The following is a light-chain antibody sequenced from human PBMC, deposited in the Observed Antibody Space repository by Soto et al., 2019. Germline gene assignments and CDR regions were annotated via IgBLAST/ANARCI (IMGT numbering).Light chain of an antibody. Sequence: EIVLTQSPATLSLSPGERATLSCRASQSVSSYLAWYQQKPGQAPRLLIYDASNRATGLPARFSGSGSGTDFTLTISSREPEDFAVYYCQQRSNWPQGVTFGPGTKVDIK. CDR1: QSVSSY. CDR3: QQRSNWPQGVT. J-gene: IGKJ3*01. CDR2: DAS. V-gene: IGKV3-11*01.